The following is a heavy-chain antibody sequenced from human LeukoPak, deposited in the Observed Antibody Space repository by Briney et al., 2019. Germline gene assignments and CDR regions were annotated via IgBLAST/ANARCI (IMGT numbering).Heavy chain of an antibody. CDR2: MNPNSGNT. Sequence: ASVKVSCKASGYTFTSYDINWVRQATGQGLEWMGWMNPNSGNTGYAQKFQGRVTITRNTSISTAYMELSSLRSEDTAVYYCARGSSWYDPLVDYYYMDVWGKGTTVTVSS. V-gene: IGHV1-8*03. CDR1: GYTFTSYD. CDR3: ARGSSWYDPLVDYYYMDV. J-gene: IGHJ6*03. D-gene: IGHD6-13*01.